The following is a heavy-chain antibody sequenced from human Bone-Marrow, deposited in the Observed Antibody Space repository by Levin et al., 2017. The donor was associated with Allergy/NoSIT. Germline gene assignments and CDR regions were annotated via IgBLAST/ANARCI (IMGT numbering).Heavy chain of an antibody. Sequence: PGGSLRLSCAASGFNLHTYTMNWVRQAPGKGLEWVSGVSASGSTVYYAASVRGRFTISRDTSRNTLHLEMNSLRVEDTAVYYCAKDSFGEDFYDSGALDIWGQGTVVTVSS. CDR2: VSASGSTV. D-gene: IGHD3-10*01. V-gene: IGHV3-23*01. J-gene: IGHJ3*02. CDR3: AKDSFGEDFYDSGALDI. CDR1: GFNLHTYT.